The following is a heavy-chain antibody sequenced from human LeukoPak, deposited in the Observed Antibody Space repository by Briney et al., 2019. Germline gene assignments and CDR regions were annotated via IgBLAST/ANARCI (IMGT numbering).Heavy chain of an antibody. V-gene: IGHV3-53*01. CDR3: ARDENVSGVES. J-gene: IGHJ4*02. CDR1: GFTVTTNY. D-gene: IGHD3-10*02. Sequence: QPGGSLRLSCAASGFTVTTNYMTWVRQAPGKGLEWVSVIYFGGRTYYADSVKGRFTISRDNSKNTLYLQMSSLRVEDTAVYYCARDENVSGVESWGQGTLVTVSS. CDR2: IYFGGRT.